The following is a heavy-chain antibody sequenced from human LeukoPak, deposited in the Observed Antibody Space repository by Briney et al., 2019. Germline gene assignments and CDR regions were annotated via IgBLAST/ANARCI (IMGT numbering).Heavy chain of an antibody. Sequence: GGSLRLSCAASGFTFSSYAMSWVRQAPGKGLKWVSAISGSGGSTYYADSVKGRFTISRDNSKNTLYLQLNSLRAEDTAVYYCAKNTGRQWLFGYWGQGTLVTVSS. CDR1: GFTFSSYA. CDR2: ISGSGGST. V-gene: IGHV3-23*01. CDR3: AKNTGRQWLFGY. J-gene: IGHJ4*02. D-gene: IGHD6-19*01.